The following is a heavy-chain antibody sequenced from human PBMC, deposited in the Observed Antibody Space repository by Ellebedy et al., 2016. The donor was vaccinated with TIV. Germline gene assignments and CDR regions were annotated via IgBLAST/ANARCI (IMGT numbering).Heavy chain of an antibody. V-gene: IGHV1-69*04. CDR3: ARWGGYSGTFQGPFDF. CDR2: IIPILDIT. D-gene: IGHD1-26*01. J-gene: IGHJ4*02. CDR1: GGTFSNSA. Sequence: AASVKVSCKASGGTFSNSAISWVRQAPGQGLEWMGRIIPILDITNSAQRFQGRVTITADKSTTTAYMELASLTSDDTAVYYCARWGGYSGTFQGPFDFWGQGTLVTVAS.